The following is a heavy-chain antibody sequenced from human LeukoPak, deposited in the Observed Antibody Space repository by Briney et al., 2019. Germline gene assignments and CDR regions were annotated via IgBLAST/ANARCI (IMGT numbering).Heavy chain of an antibody. CDR3: ARLPDYYDSSGYSQIFDY. CDR2: IYYSGST. V-gene: IGHV4-39*01. J-gene: IGHJ4*02. Sequence: SETLSLTCTVSGGSISSSSYYLGWIRQPPGKGLEWIVSIYYSGSTYYNPSLKSRVTISVDTSKNQFSLKLSSVTAADTAVYYCARLPDYYDSSGYSQIFDYWGQGTLVTVSS. CDR1: GGSISSSSYY. D-gene: IGHD3-22*01.